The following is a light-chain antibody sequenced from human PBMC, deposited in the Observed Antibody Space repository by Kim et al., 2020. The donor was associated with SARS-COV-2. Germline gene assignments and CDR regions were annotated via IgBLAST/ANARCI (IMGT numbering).Light chain of an antibody. CDR3: SSFASYSTLV. CDR2: EVN. Sequence: QSALTQPASLSGSPGQSITISCTGTSNDIGAYNYVSWYQQYPGKAPQVTIYEVNKRPSGVSDRFSGSKSGNTASLTISGLQAEDEADYYCSSFASYSTLVLGGGTKVTVL. CDR1: SNDIGAYNY. J-gene: IGLJ2*01. V-gene: IGLV2-14*03.